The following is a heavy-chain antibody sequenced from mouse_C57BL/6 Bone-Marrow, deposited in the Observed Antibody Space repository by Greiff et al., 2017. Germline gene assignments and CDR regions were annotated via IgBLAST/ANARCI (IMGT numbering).Heavy chain of an antibody. V-gene: IGHV1-80*01. J-gene: IGHJ3*01. CDR2: IYPGDGDI. CDR1: GYAFSNDW. CDR3: ARGAY. Sequence: QLQQSGAELLQPGASVKISCKASGYAFSNDWMNWVKQRPGEGLEWIGQIYPGDGDINYHEKFKGKATLTADKSSSTAYMQLSSLTSEASAVYFCARGAYWGQGTLGTVSS.